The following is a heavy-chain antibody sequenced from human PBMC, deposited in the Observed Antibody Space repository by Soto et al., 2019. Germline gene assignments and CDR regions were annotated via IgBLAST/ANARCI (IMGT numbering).Heavy chain of an antibody. Sequence: SETLSLTCTVSGGSVGSGSYYWSWIRQPPGQGLEFIGFVYDSGSTNYNPSLKSRVTISVDTSKNQFSLKVRSVTAADTAVYYCARVEGGYSYYWGQGTLVTVSS. CDR3: ARVEGGYSYY. CDR1: GGSVGSGSYY. V-gene: IGHV4-61*01. CDR2: VYDSGST. D-gene: IGHD5-18*01. J-gene: IGHJ4*02.